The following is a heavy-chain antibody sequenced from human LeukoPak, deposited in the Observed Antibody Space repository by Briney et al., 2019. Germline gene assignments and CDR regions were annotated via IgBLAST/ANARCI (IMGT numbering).Heavy chain of an antibody. V-gene: IGHV1-2*02. Sequence: ASVKVSCKASGYTFTGYYMHWVRQAPGQGLEWMGWINPNSGGTNYAQKFQGRVTMTRDTSISTAYMELSRLRSDDTAVYYCARHTTPIPGGYFDYWGQGTLVTVSS. CDR2: INPNSGGT. CDR1: GYTFTGYY. D-gene: IGHD1-26*01. CDR3: ARHTTPIPGGYFDY. J-gene: IGHJ4*02.